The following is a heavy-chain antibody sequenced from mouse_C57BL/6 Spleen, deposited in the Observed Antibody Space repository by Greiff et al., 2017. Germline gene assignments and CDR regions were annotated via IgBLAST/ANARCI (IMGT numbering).Heavy chain of an antibody. CDR3: ARGGDYDLSWFAY. CDR2: IDPSDSYT. D-gene: IGHD2-4*01. CDR1: GYTFTSYW. J-gene: IGHJ3*01. Sequence: QVQLKQPGAELVMPGASVKLSCKASGYTFTSYWMHWVKQRPGQGLEWIGEIDPSDSYTNYNQKFKGKSTLTVDKSSSTAYMQLSSLTSEDSAVYYCARGGDYDLSWFAYWGQGTLVTVSA. V-gene: IGHV1-69*01.